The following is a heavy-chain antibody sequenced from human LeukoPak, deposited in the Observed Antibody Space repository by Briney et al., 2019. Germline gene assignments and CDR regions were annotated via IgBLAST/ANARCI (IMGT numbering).Heavy chain of an antibody. D-gene: IGHD6-13*01. CDR3: ARMPGTALEIDY. V-gene: IGHV3-7*05. CDR1: GFTFSSYW. J-gene: IGHJ4*02. Sequence: GGSLRLSCAASGFTFSSYWMSWVRQAPGKGLEWVANIKHDGSDKYYVASVKGRFTISRDNAKNSLYLQMDSLRAEDTAVYYCARMPGTALEIDYWGQGTLVTVSS. CDR2: IKHDGSDK.